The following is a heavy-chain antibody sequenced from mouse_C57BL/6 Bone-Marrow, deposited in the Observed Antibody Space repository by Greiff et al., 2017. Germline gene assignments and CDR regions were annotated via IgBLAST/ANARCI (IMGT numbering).Heavy chain of an antibody. CDR2: IDPENGDT. J-gene: IGHJ2*01. V-gene: IGHV14-4*01. CDR1: GFNIKDDY. CDR3: GMDYYFDY. Sequence: VQLQQSGAELVRPGASVKLSCTASGFNIKDDYMHWVKQRPEQGLEWIGWIDPENGDTEYASKFQGKATITADTSSNTAYLQLSSLTSEDTAVYYCGMDYYFDYWGQGTTLTVSS.